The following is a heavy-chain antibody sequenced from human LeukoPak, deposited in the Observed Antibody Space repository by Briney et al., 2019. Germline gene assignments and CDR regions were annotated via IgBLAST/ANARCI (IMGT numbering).Heavy chain of an antibody. J-gene: IGHJ3*02. D-gene: IGHD2-15*01. CDR3: ARARIAALDAFDI. Sequence: GESLKISCKGSGYSFTSYWIGWVRQMPGKGLEWMGIIYPGDPDTRYSPSFQGQVTISADKSISTAYLQWSSLKASDTAMYYCARARIAALDAFDIWGQGTMVTVSS. CDR1: GYSFTSYW. CDR2: IYPGDPDT. V-gene: IGHV5-51*01.